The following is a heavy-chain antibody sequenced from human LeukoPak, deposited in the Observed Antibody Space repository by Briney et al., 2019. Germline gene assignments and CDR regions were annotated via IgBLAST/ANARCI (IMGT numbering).Heavy chain of an antibody. CDR1: GYSISSGYY. CDR2: IYHSGST. D-gene: IGHD3-3*01. CDR3: ARRYYDFWSGYYPAAFDI. J-gene: IGHJ3*02. V-gene: IGHV4-38-2*01. Sequence: SETLSLTCAVSGYSISSGYYWGWIRQPPGKGLEWIGSIYHSGSTYYNPSLKSRVTISVATSKNQFSLKLSSVTAADTAVYYCARRYYDFWSGYYPAAFDIWGQGTMVTVSS.